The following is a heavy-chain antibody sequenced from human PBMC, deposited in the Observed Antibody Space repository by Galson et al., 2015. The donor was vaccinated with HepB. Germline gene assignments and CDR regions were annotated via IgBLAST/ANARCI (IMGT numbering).Heavy chain of an antibody. V-gene: IGHV5-51*01. CDR2: IFPDDSDT. Sequence: QSGAEVKKPGESLKISRKGSAYNFANYWIGWVRQMPGKGLEWMGIIFPDDSDTRYSPSFRGQVTISADKSINTAYLQWSRLKDSDTAIYYCASSLATTLYFDYWGQGTLVTVSS. D-gene: IGHD1-1*01. CDR3: ASSLATTLYFDY. CDR1: AYNFANYW. J-gene: IGHJ4*02.